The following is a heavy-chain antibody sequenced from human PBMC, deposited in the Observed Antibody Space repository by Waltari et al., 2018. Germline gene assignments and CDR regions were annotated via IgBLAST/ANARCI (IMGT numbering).Heavy chain of an antibody. Sequence: QVQLQQWAAGLLKPSETLSLTCSVYGGSLSNYSWSWIRQPPGKGREWIGEIDQSGRTKYNPSLKSRVIISLETSKNPFSLRLRSVTAADTAIYFCARPMWCSSTTCSGPMDVWGQGTTATVSS. J-gene: IGHJ6*02. CDR2: IDQSGRT. CDR1: GGSLSNYS. V-gene: IGHV4-34*01. D-gene: IGHD2-2*01. CDR3: ARPMWCSSTTCSGPMDV.